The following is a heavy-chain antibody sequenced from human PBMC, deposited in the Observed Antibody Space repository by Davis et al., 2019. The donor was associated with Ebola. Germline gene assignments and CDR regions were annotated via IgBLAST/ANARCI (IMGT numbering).Heavy chain of an antibody. CDR3: AGDYYSDH. CDR2: IYYSGST. V-gene: IGHV4-61*01. J-gene: IGHJ4*02. D-gene: IGHD4-17*01. CDR1: GGSVSSGYYY. Sequence: MPSETLSLTCTVSGGSVSSGYYYWSWIRQPPGKGLEWIGYIYYSGSTNYNPSLKSRVTISVDTSKNQFSLKLSSVTAADTAVYYCAGDYYSDHWGQGSRVTVSS.